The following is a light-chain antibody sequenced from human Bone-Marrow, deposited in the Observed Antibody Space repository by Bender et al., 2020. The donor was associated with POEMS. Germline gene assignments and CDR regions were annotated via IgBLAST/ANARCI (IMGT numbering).Light chain of an antibody. CDR1: SSNIGAGYD. Sequence: QSVLTQPPSVSGAPGQRVSISCSGSSSNIGAGYDVHWYQQLPGTAPKLLIFDNNNRPSGVPYRFSCSKSGTSASLAISGLQSEDAADYYCSTWDDRLNAWLFGGGTKLTVL. V-gene: IGLV1-50*01. CDR3: STWDDRLNAWL. CDR2: DNN. J-gene: IGLJ3*02.